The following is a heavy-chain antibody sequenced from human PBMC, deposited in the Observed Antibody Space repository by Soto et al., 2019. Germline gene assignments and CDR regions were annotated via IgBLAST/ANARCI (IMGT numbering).Heavy chain of an antibody. V-gene: IGHV1-3*01. CDR2: INAGNGNT. J-gene: IGHJ4*02. CDR1: GYTFTSYA. CDR3: ARGSSYCSSTSCYIPARFDY. D-gene: IGHD2-2*02. Sequence: ASVKVSCKXSGYTFTSYAMHWVRQAPGQRLEWMGWINAGNGNTKYSQKFQGRVTITRDTSASTAYMELSSLRSEDTAVYYCARGSSYCSSTSCYIPARFDYWGQATLVTVSS.